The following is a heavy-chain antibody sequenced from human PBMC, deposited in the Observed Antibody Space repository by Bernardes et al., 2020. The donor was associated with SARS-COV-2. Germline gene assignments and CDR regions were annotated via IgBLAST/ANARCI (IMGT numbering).Heavy chain of an antibody. D-gene: IGHD4-17*01. V-gene: IGHV3-66*01. CDR2: IYSGGST. CDR3: ARDQTVNYYYYGMDV. Sequence: GGSLRLSCAASGFTVSSNYMSWVRQAPGKGLEWVSVIYSGGSTYYADSVKGRFTISRDNSKNTLYLQMNSLRAEDTAVYYCARDQTVNYYYYGMDVWGQGTTVTVSS. J-gene: IGHJ6*02. CDR1: GFTVSSNY.